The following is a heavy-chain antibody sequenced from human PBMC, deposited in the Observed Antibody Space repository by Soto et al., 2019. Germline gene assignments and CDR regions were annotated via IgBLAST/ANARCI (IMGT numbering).Heavy chain of an antibody. V-gene: IGHV1-18*01. CDR3: VRVIVGATGSAFDI. CDR1: GYTFTSYG. D-gene: IGHD3-22*01. CDR2: ISAYNGNT. J-gene: IGHJ3*02. Sequence: GASVKVSCKASGYTFTSYGISWVRQAPGQGLEWMGWISAYNGNTNYAQKLQGRVTMTTETSTSTAYMELRSLRSDDTALYYCVRVIVGATGSAFDIWGQGTMVTGSS.